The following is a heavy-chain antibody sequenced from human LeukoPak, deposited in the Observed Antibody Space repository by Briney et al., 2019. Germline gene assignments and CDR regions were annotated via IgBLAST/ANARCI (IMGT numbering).Heavy chain of an antibody. CDR1: GFTFSSYA. CDR3: SRGRYGDYSRSGYYYGMDV. CDR2: IAFDGSSA. V-gene: IGHV3-30-3*01. J-gene: IGHJ6*02. D-gene: IGHD4-17*01. Sequence: PGGSLRLSCVASGFTFSSYAMHWVRQAPGKGLEWVAVIAFDGSSALYADSVKGRFTISRDISKSTLYLEMNSLKAEDSAIYYCSRGRYGDYSRSGYYYGMDVWGQGTTVTVSS.